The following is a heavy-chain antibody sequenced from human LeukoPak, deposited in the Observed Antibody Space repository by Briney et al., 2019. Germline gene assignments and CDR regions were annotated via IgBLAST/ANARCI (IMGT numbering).Heavy chain of an antibody. CDR2: IYYSGST. D-gene: IGHD1-1*01. J-gene: IGHJ4*02. V-gene: IGHV4-59*01. CDR3: ARHTTTPDSYLAY. Sequence: SETLSLTCTVSGGSISSYYWSWIRQPPGKGLEWIGYIYYSGSTNYNPSLKSRVTISVDTSKNRFSLKLSSVTAADTAVYYCARHTTTPDSYLAYWGQGTLVTVSS. CDR1: GGSISSYY.